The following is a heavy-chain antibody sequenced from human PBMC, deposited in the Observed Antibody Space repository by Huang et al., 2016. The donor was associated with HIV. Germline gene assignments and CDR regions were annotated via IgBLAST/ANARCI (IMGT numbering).Heavy chain of an antibody. Sequence: LQLQESGPGLVKSSETLSLICTVSGGSIRSSSYYLGWIRQPPGKGPEWIGSIYYSGNTDYNPPLKSRVTISGDTSKNQFSLKVNSVTAADTAVYYCARHGRVAGHYYNNMDVWGRGTTVTVSS. V-gene: IGHV4-39*01. CDR3: ARHGRVAGHYYNNMDV. J-gene: IGHJ6*02. CDR2: IYYSGNT. CDR1: GGSIRSSSYY. D-gene: IGHD6-19*01.